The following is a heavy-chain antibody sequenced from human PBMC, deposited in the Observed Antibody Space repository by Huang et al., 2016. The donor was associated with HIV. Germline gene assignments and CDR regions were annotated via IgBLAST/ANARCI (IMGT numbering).Heavy chain of an antibody. V-gene: IGHV3-30-3*01. J-gene: IGHJ3*02. Sequence: QVQLVESGGGVVQPGRSLRLSCAASGFPFNNHAMHWVRQAPGNGRDWVAFISNDGSNNYYADSVTGRFTISRDSSKSTLFLHMTSLRTEDTAVYYCARAKDTWDAYDIWGQGTMVIVSS. CDR1: GFPFNNHA. D-gene: IGHD5-18*01. CDR2: ISNDGSNN. CDR3: ARAKDTWDAYDI.